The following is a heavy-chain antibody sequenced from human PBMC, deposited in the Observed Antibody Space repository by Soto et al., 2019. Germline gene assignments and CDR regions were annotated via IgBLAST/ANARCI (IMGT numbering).Heavy chain of an antibody. CDR3: AKDRRAGGNYGFYSDF. J-gene: IGHJ4*02. D-gene: IGHD1-7*01. CDR2: SSATGAGT. Sequence: EVQLLESGGGLVQPGGSLRLSCAASGFTFSSYGMTWVRQAPGKGLEWVSFSSATGAGTYYADSAKGRFTISRDNSKNTLYLPMPSLSTHDTAVYYCAKDRRAGGNYGFYSDFWGQGALVIVSS. V-gene: IGHV3-23*01. CDR1: GFTFSSYG.